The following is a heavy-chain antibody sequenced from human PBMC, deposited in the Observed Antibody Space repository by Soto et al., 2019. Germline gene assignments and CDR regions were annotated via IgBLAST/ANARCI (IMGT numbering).Heavy chain of an antibody. J-gene: IGHJ4*02. CDR1: GYTFTSYA. CDR3: ARGESVVGDY. D-gene: IGHD2-15*01. CDR2: INAGNGNT. V-gene: IGHV1-3*01. Sequence: ASVKVSCKASGYTFTSYAMHWVLQAPGQRLEWMGWINAGNGNTKCSQKFQDRVTITRDTSASTAYMELSSLRSEDTAVYYCARGESVVGDYWGQGTLVTVPS.